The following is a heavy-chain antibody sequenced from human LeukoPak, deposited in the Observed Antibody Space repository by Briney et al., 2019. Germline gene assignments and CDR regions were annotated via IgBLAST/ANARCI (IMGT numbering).Heavy chain of an antibody. CDR2: INAGNGNT. Sequence: ASVKVSCKASGYSFSTYTMNWVRQAPGQRLEWMGWINAGNGNTKYSQKFQGRVTITRDTSASTAYMEMRSLISEDTAVYYCAREIDRDDYNLFFDYWGQGTLVTVSS. V-gene: IGHV1-3*01. CDR3: AREIDRDDYNLFFDY. CDR1: GYSFSTYT. D-gene: IGHD5-24*01. J-gene: IGHJ4*02.